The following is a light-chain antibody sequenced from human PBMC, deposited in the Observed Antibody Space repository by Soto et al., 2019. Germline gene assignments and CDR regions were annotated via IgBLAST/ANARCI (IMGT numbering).Light chain of an antibody. V-gene: IGLV2-14*01. CDR3: SSSTSSSTLVL. Sequence: QSALTQPASLSGSPGQSITISCTGTSSDVGGFNYVSWYQQHPGKAPKLMIFDVSSRPTGVSNRFSGSKSGNTASLTISGLQAEDEADYYCSSSTSSSTLVLFGGGTKLTVL. CDR2: DVS. CDR1: SSDVGGFNY. J-gene: IGLJ2*01.